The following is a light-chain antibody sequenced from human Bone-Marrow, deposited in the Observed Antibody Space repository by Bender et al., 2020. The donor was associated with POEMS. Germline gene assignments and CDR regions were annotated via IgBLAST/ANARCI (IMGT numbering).Light chain of an antibody. Sequence: QSALTQPRSVSGSPGQSVTISCSGLSSDVGGYNSVSWYQQHPGKAPKLMIYDVSTRPSGVPDRFSGSKSGNTASLTISGLRAEDEADYYCCSHAGTYSLVFGIGTKVTVL. V-gene: IGLV2-11*01. CDR2: DVS. CDR3: CSHAGTYSLV. CDR1: SSDVGGYNS. J-gene: IGLJ1*01.